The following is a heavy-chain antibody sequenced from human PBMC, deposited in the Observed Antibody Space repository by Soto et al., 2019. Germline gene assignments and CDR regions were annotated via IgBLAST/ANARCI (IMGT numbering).Heavy chain of an antibody. Sequence: GGSLRLSCAASGFTFSSYGMHWVRQAPGKGLEWVAVIWYDGSNKYYADSVKGRFTISRDNSKNTLYLQMNSLRAEDTAVYYCARDIQDQTAPFDYWGQGTLVTVSS. CDR3: ARDIQDQTAPFDY. V-gene: IGHV3-33*01. CDR1: GFTFSSYG. J-gene: IGHJ4*02. D-gene: IGHD2-21*01. CDR2: IWYDGSNK.